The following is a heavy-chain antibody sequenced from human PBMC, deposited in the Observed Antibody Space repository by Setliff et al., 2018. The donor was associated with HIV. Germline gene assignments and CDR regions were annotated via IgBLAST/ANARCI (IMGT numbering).Heavy chain of an antibody. CDR2: IYYHGST. Sequence: SETLSLTCTVSGGSTNSGGYYWGWIRQPPGKGLEWIGTIYYHGSTYYNPSLKSRVTISIDTSKNQFSLQLTSVTAADTAVYYCVNPSGAMGDFDSWGQGTLVTVSS. CDR1: GGSTNSGGYY. V-gene: IGHV4-39*01. J-gene: IGHJ4*02. D-gene: IGHD3-16*01. CDR3: VNPSGAMGDFDS.